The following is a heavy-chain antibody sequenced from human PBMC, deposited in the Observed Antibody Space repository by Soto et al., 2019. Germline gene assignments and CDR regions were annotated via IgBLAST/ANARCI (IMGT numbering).Heavy chain of an antibody. D-gene: IGHD2-21*01. CDR2: ISASPGNP. Sequence: SSVKASCKASGYTFTREGISWVRQAPGQGLEWTGWISASPGNPNYAQQPQGRVTMPTATSPSTAYMQLRSLRSDATAVYYCASVWSYGNWFDPWGQGTLVTVSS. J-gene: IGHJ5*02. CDR3: ASVWSYGNWFDP. CDR1: GYTFTREG. V-gene: IGHV1-18*01.